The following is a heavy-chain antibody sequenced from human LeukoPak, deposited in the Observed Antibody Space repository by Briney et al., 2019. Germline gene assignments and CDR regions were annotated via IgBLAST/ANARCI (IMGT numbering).Heavy chain of an antibody. J-gene: IGHJ4*02. D-gene: IGHD3-3*01. Sequence: PGGSLRLSCAASGFTFSSYAMSWVRQAPGKGLEWVSAISGSGGSTYYADSVKGRFTISRDNSKNTLYLRMNSLRAEDTAVYYCAKDQRPLFWSGYQGGSDYWGQGTLVTVSS. CDR3: AKDQRPLFWSGYQGGSDY. V-gene: IGHV3-23*01. CDR2: ISGSGGST. CDR1: GFTFSSYA.